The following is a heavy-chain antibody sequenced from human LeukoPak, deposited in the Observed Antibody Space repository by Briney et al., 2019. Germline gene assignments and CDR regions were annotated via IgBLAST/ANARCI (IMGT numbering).Heavy chain of an antibody. V-gene: IGHV3-7*01. J-gene: IGHJ4*02. CDR1: GFTFSSYW. CDR3: ARQPFDF. CDR2: INQDESQK. Sequence: QSGGSLRLSCAASGFTFSSYWMSWVRQAPGKGLEWVANINQDESQKYFVDSVKGRFTVSRDNAKNSVYLQMNSLRAEDTAVYYCARQPFDFWGQGTLVTVSS.